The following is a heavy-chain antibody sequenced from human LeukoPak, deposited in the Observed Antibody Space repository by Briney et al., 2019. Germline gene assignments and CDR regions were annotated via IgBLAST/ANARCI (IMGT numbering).Heavy chain of an antibody. Sequence: GGSLRLSCAASGFTVSSNYMSWVRQAPGKGLEWVSVIYSGGSTYYADSVKGRFTISRDNSKNTLYLQMNSLRAEDTAVYYCARAHAVAGTWDYFDYWGQGTLVTVSS. D-gene: IGHD6-19*01. J-gene: IGHJ4*02. V-gene: IGHV3-66*01. CDR1: GFTVSSNY. CDR2: IYSGGST. CDR3: ARAHAVAGTWDYFDY.